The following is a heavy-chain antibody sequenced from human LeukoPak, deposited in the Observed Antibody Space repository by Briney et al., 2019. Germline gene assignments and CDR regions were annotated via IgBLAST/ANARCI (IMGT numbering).Heavy chain of an antibody. CDR1: GGSISGFF. D-gene: IGHD1-26*01. Sequence: SETLSLTCTVSGGSISGFFWSWIRQPPGKGLDWIGYIHYSGTTNYNPSLKSRLTISVDTSKNQFSLKLSSVTAADTAVYYCARQPISGSYWGYFDYWGQGTLVTVSS. J-gene: IGHJ4*02. CDR2: IHYSGTT. V-gene: IGHV4-59*08. CDR3: ARQPISGSYWGYFDY.